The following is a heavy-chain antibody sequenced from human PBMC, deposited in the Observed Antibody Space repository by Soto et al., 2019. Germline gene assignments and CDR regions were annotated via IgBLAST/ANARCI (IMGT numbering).Heavy chain of an antibody. J-gene: IGHJ2*01. CDR2: INAGNGNT. V-gene: IGHV1-3*01. D-gene: IGHD4-17*01. CDR3: ARVGTTVTTYWYFDL. Sequence: APGQRLEWMGWINAGNGNTKCSQKFQGRVTITRDTSATTAYMELSSLRSEDTAVYYCARVGTTVTTYWYFDLWGRGTLVTVSS.